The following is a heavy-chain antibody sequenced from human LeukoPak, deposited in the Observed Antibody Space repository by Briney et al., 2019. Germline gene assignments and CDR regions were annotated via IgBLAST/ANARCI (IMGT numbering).Heavy chain of an antibody. CDR2: ISYDGSNK. V-gene: IGHV3-30*18. CDR3: AKRCRGAAGSCLDY. D-gene: IGHD6-13*01. CDR1: GFTFSSYG. J-gene: IGHJ4*02. Sequence: GRSLRLSCAASGFTFSSYGMHWVRQAPGKGLEWVAVISYDGSNKYYAASVKGRFTISRDKSKNTLYLQMNSLRAEDTALYYCAKRCRGAAGSCLDYWGQGTLVTVSS.